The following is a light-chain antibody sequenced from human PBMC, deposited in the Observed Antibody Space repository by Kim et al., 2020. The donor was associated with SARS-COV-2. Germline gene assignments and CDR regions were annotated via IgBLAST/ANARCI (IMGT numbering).Light chain of an antibody. CDR2: EDD. CDR3: QSFDTNSVV. V-gene: IGLV6-57*03. J-gene: IGLJ2*01. Sequence: NFMLTQPHSVSESPGKTVTISCTRSSGNIASNYVQWYQQRPGSVPTTVIYEDDQRPSGVPDRFSGSIDSSANSASLTISGLQTEDEADYYCQSFDTNSVVFGGGTKLTVL. CDR1: SGNIASNY.